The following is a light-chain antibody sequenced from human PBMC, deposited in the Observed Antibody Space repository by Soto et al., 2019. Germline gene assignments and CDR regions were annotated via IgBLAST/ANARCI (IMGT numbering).Light chain of an antibody. V-gene: IGKV1-27*01. CDR2: AAS. J-gene: IGKJ4*01. CDR1: QGISNY. CDR3: QKYKHAPT. Sequence: DIQMTQSPSSLSASVGDRVTITCRASQGISNYLAWYQQKPGKVPELLIYAASTLQSGVPSRFSGSGSGTDFTITISNLQPEGVSTYYCQKYKHAPTFGGVTKEEIK.